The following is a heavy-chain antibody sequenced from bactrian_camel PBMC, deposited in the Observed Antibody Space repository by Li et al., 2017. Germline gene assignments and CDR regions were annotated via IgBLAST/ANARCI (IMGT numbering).Heavy chain of an antibody. D-gene: IGHD2*01. V-gene: IGHV3S1*01. J-gene: IGHJ4*01. CDR1: GFQFSSYW. CDR2: INDGGGTT. Sequence: HVQLVESGGGSVQAGGSLRLSCAASGFQFSSYWMYWVRQAPGKGIEWRSTINDGGGTTYYADSVNGRFTVSQDNAKNTVHLQMNSLKPEDSSMYYCAAEEYCGGSWDLPVNYNYWGQGTQVTVS. CDR3: AAEEYCGGSWDLPVNYNY.